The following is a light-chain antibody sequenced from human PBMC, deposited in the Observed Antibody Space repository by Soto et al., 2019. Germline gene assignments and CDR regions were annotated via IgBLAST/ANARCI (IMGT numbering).Light chain of an antibody. CDR3: SSYAHSNNLV. CDR2: DVI. V-gene: IGLV2-8*01. CDR1: SSDVGGYNF. Sequence: QSVLTQPPSASGSPGQSVTISCTGTSSDVGGYNFVSWYQQHPGKAPKLMIYDVIKRPSGVPDRFSGSKSGNTASLTVSGLQAEDEADYYCSSYAHSNNLVFGGGTKLTV. J-gene: IGLJ3*02.